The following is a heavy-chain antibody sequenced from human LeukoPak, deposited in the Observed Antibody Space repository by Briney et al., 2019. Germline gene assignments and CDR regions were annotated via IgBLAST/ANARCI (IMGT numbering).Heavy chain of an antibody. J-gene: IGHJ5*02. CDR2: IYTTGST. V-gene: IGHV4-4*07. Sequence: PSETLSLTCTVSGGSISSYYWSWIRQPAGRGLEWIGRIYTTGSTNYNPSLKSRVTMSVDTSKNQFSLKLNSVTAADTAVYYCAREGPQGRTPNWFDPWGQGTLVTVSP. CDR1: GGSISSYY. CDR3: AREGPQGRTPNWFDP. D-gene: IGHD2-15*01.